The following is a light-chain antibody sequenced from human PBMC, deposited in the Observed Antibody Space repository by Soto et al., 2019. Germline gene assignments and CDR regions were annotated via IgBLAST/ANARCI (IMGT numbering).Light chain of an antibody. CDR2: DAS. CDR3: QQYNSYST. J-gene: IGKJ3*01. Sequence: DIQMTQSPSTLSASVGDRVTITCPATQSISSWLAWDQQQPGKAPQLLIYDASSLESGVPPTFSRSGAGTEFTPTIRSLQPDDFASYYDQQYNSYSTFGPGTKVDIK. V-gene: IGKV1-5*01. CDR1: QSISSW.